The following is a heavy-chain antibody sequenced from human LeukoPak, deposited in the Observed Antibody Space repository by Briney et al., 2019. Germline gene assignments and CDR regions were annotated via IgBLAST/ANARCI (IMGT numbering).Heavy chain of an antibody. V-gene: IGHV1-24*01. J-gene: IGHJ6*02. CDR3: ATAAAGTPPYYYYGMDV. Sequence: ASVKVSCKVSGYTLTELSMHWVRQAPGKGLEWMGGFDPGDGETIYAQKFQGRVTMTEDTSTDTAYMELSSLRSEDTAVYYCATAAAGTPPYYYYGMDVWGQGTTVTVSS. CDR2: FDPGDGET. CDR1: GYTLTELS. D-gene: IGHD6-13*01.